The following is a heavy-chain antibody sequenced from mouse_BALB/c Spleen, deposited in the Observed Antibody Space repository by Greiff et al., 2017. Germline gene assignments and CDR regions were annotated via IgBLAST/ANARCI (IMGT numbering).Heavy chain of an antibody. CDR3: ASGGNYNAMDY. D-gene: IGHD2-1*01. J-gene: IGHJ4*01. CDR2: IDPENGNT. V-gene: IGHV14-1*02. CDR1: GFNIKDYY. Sequence: DVQLQESGAELVRPGALVKLSCKASGFNIKDYYMHWVKQRPEQGLEWIGWIDPENGNTIYDPKFQGKASITADTSSNTAYLQLSSLTSEDTAVYYCASGGNYNAMDYWGQGTSVTVSS.